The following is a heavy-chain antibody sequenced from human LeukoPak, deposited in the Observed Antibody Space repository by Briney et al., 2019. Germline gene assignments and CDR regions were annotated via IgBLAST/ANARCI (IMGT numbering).Heavy chain of an antibody. CDR3: ARDRGATTVGWFDP. CDR1: GFTFSSYA. D-gene: IGHD1-26*01. CDR2: ISYDGSNK. V-gene: IGHV3-30*04. Sequence: PGGSLRLSCAASGFTFSSYAMHWVRQAPGKGLEWVAVISYDGSNKYYADSVKGRFTISRDNSKNTLYLQMNSLRAEDTAVYYCARDRGATTVGWFDPWGQGTLVTVSS. J-gene: IGHJ5*02.